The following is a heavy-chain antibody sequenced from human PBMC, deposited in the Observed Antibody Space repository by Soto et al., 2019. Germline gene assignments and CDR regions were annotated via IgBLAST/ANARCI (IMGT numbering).Heavy chain of an antibody. Sequence: QVQLEESGPGLVKPSGNLSLTCAVSGGSISTDNWWSWVRQPPGKGLEWVGEIYHSGSTNYNTSLKSRLTISIDKSKDHFSLDVRSVTAADTAIYYCARGGRWLFDYWGQGTLVTVSS. CDR3: ARGGRWLFDY. CDR1: GGSISTDNW. D-gene: IGHD5-12*01. V-gene: IGHV4-4*02. CDR2: IYHSGST. J-gene: IGHJ4*02.